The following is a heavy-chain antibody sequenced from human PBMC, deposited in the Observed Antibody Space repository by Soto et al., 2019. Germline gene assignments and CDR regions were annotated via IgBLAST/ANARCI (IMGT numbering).Heavy chain of an antibody. Sequence: EVQRVESGVGLVMPGGSLRLSCAASGFTFSAYHMNWVRQAPGKGLEWVSSINPSSSHIYYADSLRGRVTISRDDSKNSGSLHMTSLRTAAAALYYCARAYCGGGACYLRRDAFDVWGQGTMVTVSS. J-gene: IGHJ3*01. CDR1: GFTFSAYH. CDR3: ARAYCGGGACYLRRDAFDV. D-gene: IGHD2-21*01. CDR2: INPSSSHI. V-gene: IGHV3-21*04.